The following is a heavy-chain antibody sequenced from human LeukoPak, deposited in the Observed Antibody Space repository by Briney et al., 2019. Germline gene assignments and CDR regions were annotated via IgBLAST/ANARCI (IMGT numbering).Heavy chain of an antibody. CDR1: GGTFSSYA. V-gene: IGHV1-69*05. Sequence: SVKVSCKASGGTFSSYAISWVRQAPGQGLKWMGRIIPIFGTANYAQKFQGRVTITTDESTSTAYMELSSLRSEDTAVYYCARDYGYSYGYPGAYWGQGTLVTVSS. D-gene: IGHD5-18*01. J-gene: IGHJ4*02. CDR2: IIPIFGTA. CDR3: ARDYGYSYGYPGAY.